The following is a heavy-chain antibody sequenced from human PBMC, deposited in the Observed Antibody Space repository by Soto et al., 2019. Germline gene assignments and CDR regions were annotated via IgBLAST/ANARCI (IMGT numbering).Heavy chain of an antibody. Sequence: KTSETLSLTCAVYGGSFIGYYWSWIRQPPGKGLEWIGEINHSGSTNYNPSLESRVTISVDTSKNHFSLNLSSVTAADTAVYYCTTNGRGFSGFDYDYWGQGTVVTVSS. CDR2: INHSGST. CDR3: TTNGRGFSGFDYDY. V-gene: IGHV4-34*01. D-gene: IGHD5-12*01. CDR1: GGSFIGYY. J-gene: IGHJ4*02.